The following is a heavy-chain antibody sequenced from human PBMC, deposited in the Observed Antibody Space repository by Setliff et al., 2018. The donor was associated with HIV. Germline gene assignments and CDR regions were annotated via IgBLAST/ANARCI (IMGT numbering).Heavy chain of an antibody. Sequence: SETLSLTCTVSGASSIYYWGWIRQPPGKGLEWIGSVYHSGSTYYNPSLKSRVTISIDTSKNQFSLKLNSVTAADTAVYYCATGDYYYYMDVWGKGTTVTVS. CDR2: VYHSGST. CDR1: GASSIYY. CDR3: ATGDYYYYMDV. J-gene: IGHJ6*03. V-gene: IGHV4-39*07.